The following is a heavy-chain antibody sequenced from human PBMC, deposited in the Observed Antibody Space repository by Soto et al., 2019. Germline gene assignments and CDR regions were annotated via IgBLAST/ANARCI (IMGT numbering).Heavy chain of an antibody. J-gene: IGHJ3*01. D-gene: IGHD7-27*01. CDR2: ISATGTT. CDR3: ARDQSGAADL. Sequence: QVQLQESGPGLVEPSETLSLTCTVSGDSMTNDYWSWIRQSADKGLEWIGRISATGTTTYIPSLKSRITLSVDTSKSQFSLNLKFVTAADTAVYFCARDQSGAADLWGQGTMVTVS. CDR1: GDSMTNDY. V-gene: IGHV4-4*07.